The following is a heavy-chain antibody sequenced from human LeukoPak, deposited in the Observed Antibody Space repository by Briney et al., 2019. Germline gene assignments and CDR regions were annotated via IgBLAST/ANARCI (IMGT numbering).Heavy chain of an antibody. CDR3: ARGQGYYPKEGIDY. Sequence: PVKVSCKASGGTFSSYAISWVRQAPGQGLEWMGGIIPIFGTANYAQKFQGRVTITADESTSTAYMELSSLRSEDTAVYYCARGQGYYPKEGIDYWGQGTLVTVSS. CDR2: IIPIFGTA. D-gene: IGHD3-16*01. CDR1: GGTFSSYA. J-gene: IGHJ4*02. V-gene: IGHV1-69*13.